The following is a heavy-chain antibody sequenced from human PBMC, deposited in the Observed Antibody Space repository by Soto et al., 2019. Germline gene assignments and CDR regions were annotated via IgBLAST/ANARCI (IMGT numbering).Heavy chain of an antibody. D-gene: IGHD6-19*01. CDR3: ANYSGNSWLGP. CDR2: IIPFFGTK. CDR1: GGAFGSYS. J-gene: IGHJ5*02. V-gene: IGHV1-69*13. Sequence: GASGKVSCKASGGAFGSYSISWVRQSPGQGLEWMGGIIPFFGTKYYAQKFRGRVTITAGESTSTVYMELNGLRSDDTAIYCCANYSGNSWLGPWGQGTLVTVSS.